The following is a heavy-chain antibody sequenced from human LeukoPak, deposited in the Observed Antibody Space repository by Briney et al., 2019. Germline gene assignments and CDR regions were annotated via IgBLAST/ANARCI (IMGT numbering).Heavy chain of an antibody. CDR1: GGSFSGYY. CDR2: INHSGST. V-gene: IGHV4-34*01. Sequence: SEPLSLTCAVYGGSFSGYYWSWIRQPPGKGLEWIGEINHSGSTNYNPSLKSRVTISVDTSKNQFSLKLSSVTAADTAVYYCARIPRIAPAYWGQGTLVTVSS. J-gene: IGHJ4*02. D-gene: IGHD6-25*01. CDR3: ARIPRIAPAY.